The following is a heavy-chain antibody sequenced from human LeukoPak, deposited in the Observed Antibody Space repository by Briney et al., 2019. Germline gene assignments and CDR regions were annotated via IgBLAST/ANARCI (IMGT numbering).Heavy chain of an antibody. CDR3: ARGTWETAARPYSFDT. Sequence: ASVKVSCKAFAFSFISFGFNWVRQAPGQGLEWMGWISGYNGDTKYAQKFQGRVTMTTDTSTSTAYMELRCLRSDDTAVYYCARGTWETAARPYSFDTWGQGTLVTVTS. D-gene: IGHD1-26*01. J-gene: IGHJ4*02. V-gene: IGHV1-18*01. CDR2: ISGYNGDT. CDR1: AFSFISFG.